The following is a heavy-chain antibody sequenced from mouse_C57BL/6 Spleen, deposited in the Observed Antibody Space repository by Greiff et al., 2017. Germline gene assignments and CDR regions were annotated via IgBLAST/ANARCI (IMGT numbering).Heavy chain of an antibody. CDR1: GFSLTSYG. D-gene: IGHD1-1*01. CDR3: ATFYYGSSYTFAY. V-gene: IGHV2-6*01. CDR2: IWGVGST. J-gene: IGHJ3*01. Sequence: VMLVESGPGLVAPSQSLSITCTVSGFSLTSYGVDWVRQSPGKGLEWLGVIWGVGSTNYNSALKSRLSISKDNSKSQVFLKMNSLQTDDTAMYYCATFYYGSSYTFAYWGQGTLVTVSA.